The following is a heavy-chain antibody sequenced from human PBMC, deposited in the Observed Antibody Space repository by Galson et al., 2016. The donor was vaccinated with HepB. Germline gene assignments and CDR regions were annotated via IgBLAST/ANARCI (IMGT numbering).Heavy chain of an antibody. CDR3: ARNYGDYGHFDY. V-gene: IGHV5-51*01. J-gene: IGHJ4*02. CDR1: GYTFTNYW. CDR2: IYPGDSDA. D-gene: IGHD4-17*01. Sequence: QSGAEVTKPGESLKISCQGSGYTFTNYWIVWVRQMPGKGLEWMGTIYPGDSDAKYNPSFHGHVTMSVDTSISTAYLQWSSLKASDTAIYYCARNYGDYGHFDYWGQGALVTVSS.